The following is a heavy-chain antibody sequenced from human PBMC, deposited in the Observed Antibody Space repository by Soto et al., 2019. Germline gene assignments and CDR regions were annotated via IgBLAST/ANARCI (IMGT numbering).Heavy chain of an antibody. CDR1: GGSISSYY. V-gene: IGHV4-59*01. CDR3: ARFGSSSGFFDY. J-gene: IGHJ4*02. CDR2: IYYSGST. D-gene: IGHD6-6*01. Sequence: SETLSLTCTVSGGSISSYYWSWIRQPPGKGLEWIGYIYYSGSTNYNPSLKSRVTISVDTSKNQFSLELSSVTAADTAVYYCARFGSSSGFFDYWGQGTLVTVSS.